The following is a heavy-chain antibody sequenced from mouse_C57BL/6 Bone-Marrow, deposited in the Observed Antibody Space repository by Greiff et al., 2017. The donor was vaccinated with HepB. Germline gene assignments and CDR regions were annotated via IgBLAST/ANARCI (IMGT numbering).Heavy chain of an antibody. CDR2: INPSTGGT. Sequence: VQLQQSGPELVKPGASVKISCKASGYSFTGYYMNWVKQSPEKSLEWIGEINPSTGGTTYNQKFKAKATLTVDKSSSTAYMQLKSLTSEDSAVYYCARHYYYGSSYGFAYWGQGTLVTVSA. CDR1: GYSFTGYY. D-gene: IGHD1-1*01. J-gene: IGHJ3*01. V-gene: IGHV1-42*01. CDR3: ARHYYYGSSYGFAY.